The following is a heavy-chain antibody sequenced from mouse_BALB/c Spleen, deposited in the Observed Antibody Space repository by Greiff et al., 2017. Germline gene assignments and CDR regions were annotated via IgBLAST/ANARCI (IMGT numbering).Heavy chain of an antibody. Sequence: VQLKQSGGGLVKPGGSLKLSCAASGFTFSDYYMYWVRQTPEKRLEWVATISDGGSYTYYPDSVKGRFTISRDNAKNNLYLQMSSLKSEDTAMYYCAREAGNYFDYWGQGTTLTVSS. CDR1: GFTFSDYY. D-gene: IGHD1-1*02. J-gene: IGHJ2*01. V-gene: IGHV5-4*02. CDR3: AREAGNYFDY. CDR2: ISDGGSYT.